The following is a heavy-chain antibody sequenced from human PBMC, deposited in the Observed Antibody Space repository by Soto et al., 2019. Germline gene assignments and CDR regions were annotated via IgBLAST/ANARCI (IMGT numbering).Heavy chain of an antibody. CDR1: GFTFSIYA. D-gene: IGHD3-22*01. CDR2: ISGNGGT. Sequence: VQLVESGGGLVQPGGSLRLSCAASGFTFSIYAMSWVRQAPGKGLEWVSTISGNGGTSYADFVRGRFTISRDNSKNTLYLQMNSLRVDDTAVYYCAKDAPGSGWLSDYWGQGTLVTVSS. J-gene: IGHJ4*02. CDR3: AKDAPGSGWLSDY. V-gene: IGHV3-23*04.